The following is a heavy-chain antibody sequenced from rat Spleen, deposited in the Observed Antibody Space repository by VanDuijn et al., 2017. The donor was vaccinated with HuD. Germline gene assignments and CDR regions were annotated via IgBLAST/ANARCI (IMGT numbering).Heavy chain of an antibody. V-gene: IGHV2-13*01. D-gene: IGHD1-11*01. J-gene: IGHJ2*01. CDR2: IWGDGST. CDR3: TRDALTTGGFY. CDR1: GFSLNNYG. Sequence: QVQLKESGPGLVQPSQTLSLTCTVSGFSLNNYGVIWVRQPPGKGLEWMGIIWGDGSTKYNSALKSRLSISRDTSKSQVYLKMNSLQTDDTGTYYCTRDALTTGGFYWGQGVMVTVSS.